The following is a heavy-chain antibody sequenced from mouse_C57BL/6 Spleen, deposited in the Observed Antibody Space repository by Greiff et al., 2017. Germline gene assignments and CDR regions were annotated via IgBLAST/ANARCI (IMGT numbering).Heavy chain of an antibody. V-gene: IGHV5-17*01. D-gene: IGHD1-1*01. CDR1: GFTFSDYG. J-gene: IGHJ1*03. Sequence: EVKLVESGGGLVKPGGSLKLSCAASGFTFSDYGMHWVRQAPEKGLEWVAYISSGSSTIYYADTVKGRFTISRDNAKNTLFLQMTSLRSEDMAMYYCARGYYGSSNWYFDVWGTGTTVTVSS. CDR3: ARGYYGSSNWYFDV. CDR2: ISSGSSTI.